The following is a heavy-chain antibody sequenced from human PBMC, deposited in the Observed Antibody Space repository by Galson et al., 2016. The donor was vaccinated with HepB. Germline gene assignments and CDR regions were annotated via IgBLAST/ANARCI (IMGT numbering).Heavy chain of an antibody. J-gene: IGHJ4*02. Sequence: SLRLSCAASGFTFTSSSMNWVRQAPGKGPEWVSSICSESKHINYADSVKGRFTISRDNVNNLAFLQMDSLRVEDTAVYYFARSVEGHLDYWGRGTLVTVSS. CDR1: GFTFTSSS. CDR3: ARSVEGHLDY. D-gene: IGHD1-1*01. CDR2: ICSESKHI. V-gene: IGHV3-21*01.